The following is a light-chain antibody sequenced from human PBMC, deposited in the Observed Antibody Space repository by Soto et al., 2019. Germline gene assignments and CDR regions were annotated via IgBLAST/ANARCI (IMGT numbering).Light chain of an antibody. CDR1: QIIGSW. CDR2: KAT. Sequence: DIQMTQSPSTLSASVGDGVTITCRASQIIGSWLAWYQQKPGKAPKLLIYKATNLQSGVPSRFSGSGSGTDFSLTISSLQPEDSATYFCQLYNDFQYTFGPGTKLEI. CDR3: QLYNDFQYT. V-gene: IGKV1-5*03. J-gene: IGKJ2*01.